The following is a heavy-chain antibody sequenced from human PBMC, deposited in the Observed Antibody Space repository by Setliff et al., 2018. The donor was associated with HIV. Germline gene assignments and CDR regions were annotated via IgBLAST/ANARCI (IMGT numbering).Heavy chain of an antibody. CDR2: ISTSNGDT. V-gene: IGHV1-18*01. CDR1: GYTFTSHG. CDR3: ARDLGCYYYMGV. J-gene: IGHJ6*03. Sequence: ASVKVSCKASGYTFTSHGITWVRQAPGQGLEWMGWISTSNGDTNYVQNLQGRVTMTTDTPTTTAYMELRSLRSDDTAVYYCARDLGCYYYMGVWGKGTTVTVS. D-gene: IGHD6-19*01.